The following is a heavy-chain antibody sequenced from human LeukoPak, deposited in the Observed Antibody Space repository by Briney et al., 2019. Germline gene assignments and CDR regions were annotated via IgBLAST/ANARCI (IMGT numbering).Heavy chain of an antibody. Sequence: SETLSLTCTVSGDSISSGNYYWTWIRQPPGKGLEWIGYIYYSGSTNYNPSLKSRVTISVDTSKNQFSLKLSSVTAADTAVYYCAREAAVAGTYYYYYYMDVWGKGTTVTISS. V-gene: IGHV4-61*01. CDR1: GDSISSGNYY. CDR3: AREAAVAGTYYYYYYMDV. D-gene: IGHD6-19*01. CDR2: IYYSGST. J-gene: IGHJ6*03.